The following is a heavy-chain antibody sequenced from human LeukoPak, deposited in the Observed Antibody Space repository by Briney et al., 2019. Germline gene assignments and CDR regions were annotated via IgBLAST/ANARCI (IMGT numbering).Heavy chain of an antibody. CDR3: SRRKEIVY. CDR1: GFTVSSNY. CDR2: ISSSGSTI. J-gene: IGHJ4*02. Sequence: GGALRLSCAASGFTVSSNYMRWLRQAPGKGLEWVSSISSSGSTIYYADSLRGRLTISRDKAKQSLYLQTNSQRDDDTAVYYCSRRKEIVYWGRGTLVTVSS. V-gene: IGHV3-11*01.